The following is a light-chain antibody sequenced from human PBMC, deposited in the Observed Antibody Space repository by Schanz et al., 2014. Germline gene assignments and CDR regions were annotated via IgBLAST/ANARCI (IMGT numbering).Light chain of an antibody. Sequence: EIVMTQSPATLSVSPGDGATLSCRTSQSVGSNLAWYQQKPGQAPRLLIYGAFIRATGIPDRFSGSGSGTDFTLTISRLEPEDFAVYYCQQYGSSPWTFGQGTKVEIK. CDR2: GAF. CDR1: QSVGSN. V-gene: IGKV3-20*01. CDR3: QQYGSSPWT. J-gene: IGKJ1*01.